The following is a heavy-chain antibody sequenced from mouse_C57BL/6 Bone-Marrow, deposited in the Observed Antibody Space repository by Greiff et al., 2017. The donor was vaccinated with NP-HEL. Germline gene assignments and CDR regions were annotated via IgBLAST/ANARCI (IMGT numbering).Heavy chain of an antibody. Sequence: VQLQQSGTVLARPGASVKMSCKTSGYTFTSYWMHWVKQRPGQGLEWIGAIYPGNSDTSYNQKFKGQAKLTAVTSASTAYMELSSLTNEDAAVYYCTRTADQATWFAYWGQGTLVTVSA. CDR3: TRTADQATWFAY. D-gene: IGHD3-2*02. CDR2: IYPGNSDT. CDR1: GYTFTSYW. J-gene: IGHJ3*01. V-gene: IGHV1-5*01.